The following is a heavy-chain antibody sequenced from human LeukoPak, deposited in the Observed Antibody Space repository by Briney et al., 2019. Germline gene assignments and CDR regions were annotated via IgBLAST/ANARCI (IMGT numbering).Heavy chain of an antibody. CDR1: GGSFSDYD. CDR3: AREALGYSSSWSMLDY. D-gene: IGHD6-13*01. J-gene: IGHJ4*02. V-gene: IGHV4-34*01. CDR2: ISHSGTT. Sequence: PSETLSLTCAVYGGSFSDYDWSWIRQPPGKGLEWIGEISHSGTTNCDPSLKSRISMSIDTSRSQFSLNLRSVTAADTAVYYCAREALGYSSSWSMLDYWGQGTLVTVSS.